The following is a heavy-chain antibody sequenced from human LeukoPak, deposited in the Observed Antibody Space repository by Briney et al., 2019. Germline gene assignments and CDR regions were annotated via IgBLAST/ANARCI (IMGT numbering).Heavy chain of an antibody. Sequence: GESLRLSCIASGFTLSRYTMSRVRQSPGRGMEWVSAVTGRGDDTDYADSVKGRFTVSRDNSRNTLYLQMNSLRVEDTAVYFCTKSSGDGPSPFDYWGQGTLVAVSS. CDR3: TKSSGDGPSPFDY. CDR2: VTGRGDDT. CDR1: GFTLSRYT. J-gene: IGHJ4*02. V-gene: IGHV3-23*01. D-gene: IGHD4-17*01.